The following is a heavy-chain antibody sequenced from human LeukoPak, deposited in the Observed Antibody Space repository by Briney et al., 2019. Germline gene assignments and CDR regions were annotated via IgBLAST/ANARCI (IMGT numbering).Heavy chain of an antibody. V-gene: IGHV1-18*01. Sequence: ASVKVSCKASGYTFTSYGISWVRQAPGQGLEWMGWISAYNGNTNYAQKLQGRVTMTTDTSTSTAYMELRSLRSDDTAVYYCARGLRFLEWLSPLDYWGQGTLVTVSS. CDR3: ARGLRFLEWLSPLDY. J-gene: IGHJ4*02. D-gene: IGHD3-3*01. CDR1: GYTFTSYG. CDR2: ISAYNGNT.